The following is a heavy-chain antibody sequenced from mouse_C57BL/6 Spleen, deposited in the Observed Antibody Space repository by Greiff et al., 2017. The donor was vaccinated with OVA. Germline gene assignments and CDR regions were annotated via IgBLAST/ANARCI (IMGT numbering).Heavy chain of an antibody. Sequence: QVQLQQPGAELVMPGASVKLSCKASGYTFTSYWMHWVKQRPGQGLEWIGEIDPSDSYTNYNQKFKGKSTLTADKSSSPAYMQLSSLTSVDSAVYSFAKWGYAMDYWGQGTTVTVSS. J-gene: IGHJ4*01. CDR3: AKWGYAMDY. V-gene: IGHV1-69*01. CDR1: GYTFTSYW. CDR2: IDPSDSYT.